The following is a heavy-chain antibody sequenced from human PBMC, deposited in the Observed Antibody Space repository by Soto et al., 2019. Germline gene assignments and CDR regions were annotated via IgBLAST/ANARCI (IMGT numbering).Heavy chain of an antibody. V-gene: IGHV4-4*07. CDR3: AREGSYSAYNFAHGIQLWSFDF. CDR1: GGSINTFY. Sequence: SETLSLTCTVSGGSINTFYWSWVRQPAGKGLEWIGRIFSSGSTSFNPSLESRVAMSVDTSKNHFSLNLSSVTAADMAAYYCAREGSYSAYNFAHGIQLWSFDFWGQGALVTVSS. J-gene: IGHJ4*02. CDR2: IFSSGST. D-gene: IGHD5-12*01.